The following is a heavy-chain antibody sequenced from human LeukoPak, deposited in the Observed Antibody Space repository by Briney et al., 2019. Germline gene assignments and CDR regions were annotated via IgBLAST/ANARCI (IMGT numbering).Heavy chain of an antibody. Sequence: QPGGSLRLSCAASGFTFSNAWMSWVRQTPGKGLEWVANTREDGSEKYYVDSVKGRFTISRDNAKNSLYLQMNSLRAEDTAVYYCARDKWLSLDYWGQGTLVTVSS. CDR3: ARDKWLSLDY. D-gene: IGHD2-21*01. CDR1: GFTFSNAW. J-gene: IGHJ4*02. V-gene: IGHV3-7*01. CDR2: TREDGSEK.